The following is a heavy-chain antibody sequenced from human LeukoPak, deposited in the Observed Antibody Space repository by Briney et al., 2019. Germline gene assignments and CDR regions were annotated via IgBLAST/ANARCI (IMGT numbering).Heavy chain of an antibody. D-gene: IGHD2-15*01. CDR1: GGSISSSGYY. V-gene: IGHV4-39*07. J-gene: IGHJ4*02. Sequence: SETLSLTCTVSGGSISSSGYYWGWNRQPPGKGLEWIGIIYYSGTTYYNPSLKSRVTISIDTSKNQFSLKLTSVTAADTAVYFCARNFPGVGCSGGSCYDYWGQGTLVTVSS. CDR3: ARNFPGVGCSGGSCYDY. CDR2: IYYSGTT.